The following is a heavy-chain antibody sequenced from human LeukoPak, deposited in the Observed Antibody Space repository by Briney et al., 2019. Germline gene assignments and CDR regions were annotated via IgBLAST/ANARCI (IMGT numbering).Heavy chain of an antibody. D-gene: IGHD2-8*01. Sequence: GASVKVSCKASGYTFSSYGISWVRHAPGHGLERMGWISAYNGNTNYAQKLQGRVTMTTDTSTSTAYMWLRSLRPDDTAGDYCARGQMVDDVNLGQGNLVTASS. CDR3: ARGQMVDDVN. CDR2: ISAYNGNT. CDR1: GYTFSSYG. J-gene: IGHJ4*02. V-gene: IGHV1-18*01.